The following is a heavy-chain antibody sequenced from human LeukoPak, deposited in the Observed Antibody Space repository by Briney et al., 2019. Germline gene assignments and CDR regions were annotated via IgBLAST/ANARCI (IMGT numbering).Heavy chain of an antibody. CDR3: ARVGGGGSIGGGC. CDR2: IKSDGSAT. V-gene: IGHV3-74*03. D-gene: IGHD3-16*01. J-gene: IGHJ4*02. CDR1: GFTFSTYW. Sequence: GGSLRLSCAASGFTFSTYWMHWVRQAPGKGLVWVSRIKSDGSATTYADFVKGRFTVSRDNAKNTLYLQMSSLRAEDTAMYFCARVGGGGSIGGGCWGQGTLVTVSS.